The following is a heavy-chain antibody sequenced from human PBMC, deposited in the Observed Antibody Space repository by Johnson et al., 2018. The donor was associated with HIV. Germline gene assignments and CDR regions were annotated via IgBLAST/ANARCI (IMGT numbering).Heavy chain of an antibody. D-gene: IGHD5-12*01. J-gene: IGHJ3*02. CDR3: AKVDDLATMRVGDAFDI. CDR1: GFTFSNYA. CDR2: ITGSGAIT. Sequence: VQLVESGGGLVQPGGSLRLSCAASGFTFSNYAMSWVRQAPGKGLEWVSAITGSGAITYYADSVKGRLTISRDNSTNTLYLQMNSMRAEDTAIYYGAKVDDLATMRVGDAFDIWGQGTMVTVSP. V-gene: IGHV3-23*04.